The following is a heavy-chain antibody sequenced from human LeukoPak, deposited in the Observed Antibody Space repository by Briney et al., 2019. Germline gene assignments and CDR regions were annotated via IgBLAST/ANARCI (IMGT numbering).Heavy chain of an antibody. CDR3: ARDWVTLVRGGKGYYYYGMDV. D-gene: IGHD3-10*01. Sequence: GGSLRLSCAASGFTFRDYAMTWVRRAPGKGLEWVAGFSGSDGRTYYADSVKGRFSISRDNSKNSLYLQMNSLRAEDTAVYYCARDWVTLVRGGKGYYYYGMDVWGQGTTVTVSS. V-gene: IGHV3-23*01. J-gene: IGHJ6*02. CDR1: GFTFRDYA. CDR2: FSGSDGRT.